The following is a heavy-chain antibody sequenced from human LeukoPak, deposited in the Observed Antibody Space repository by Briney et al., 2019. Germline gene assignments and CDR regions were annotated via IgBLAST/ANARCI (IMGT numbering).Heavy chain of an antibody. J-gene: IGHJ4*02. D-gene: IGHD6-13*01. CDR3: ARGGCSSCLHDY. CDR2: THTSGTT. CDR1: GAAFRSSN. V-gene: IGHV4-59*01. Sequence: SGTLSLTCTVSGAAFRSSNWSWIRQPPGKGLEWIGFTHTSGTTNYTPSLTSRLTISVDTSKIQLYLKLSSMTAADTAVYYCARGGCSSCLHDYWGQRTLVTVSS.